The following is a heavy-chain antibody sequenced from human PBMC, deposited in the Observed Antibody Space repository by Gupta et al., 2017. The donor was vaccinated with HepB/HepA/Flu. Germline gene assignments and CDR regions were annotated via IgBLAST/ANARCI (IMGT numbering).Heavy chain of an antibody. J-gene: IGHJ3*02. CDR3: AKGNSGTHYGAWDM. Sequence: QVQLVESGGGVVQPGTSLRLSCAASGVTFSRYGMDWVRQAPGKGLEWVAVISKDASDQKYADSVKGRFTISRDNSKNTLFLQMNSLRAEDTAVYDGAKGNSGTHYGAWDMWGQGTMCRVSS. V-gene: IGHV3-30*18. D-gene: IGHD1-26*01. CDR1: GVTFSRYG. CDR2: ISKDASDQ.